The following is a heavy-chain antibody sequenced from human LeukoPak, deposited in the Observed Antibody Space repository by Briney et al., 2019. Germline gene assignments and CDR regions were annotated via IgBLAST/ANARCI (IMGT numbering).Heavy chain of an antibody. D-gene: IGHD6-13*01. CDR1: GFTFSSYS. CDR2: ISSSSSYI. CDR3: AKSDMYSSSWYGSNWFDP. Sequence: KPGGSLRLSCAASGFTFSSYSMNWVRQAPGKGLEWVSSISSSSSYIYYADSVKGRFTISRGNSKNTPYLQMNSLRAEDTAVYYCAKSDMYSSSWYGSNWFDPWGQGTLVTVSS. V-gene: IGHV3-21*04. J-gene: IGHJ5*02.